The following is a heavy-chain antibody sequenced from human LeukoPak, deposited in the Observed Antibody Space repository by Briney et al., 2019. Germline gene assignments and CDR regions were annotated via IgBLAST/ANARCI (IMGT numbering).Heavy chain of an antibody. CDR3: ARSVRVKNYYYYGMDV. J-gene: IGHJ6*02. Sequence: ASVKVSCKASGYTFTSYGISWVRQAPGQGLEWMGWISAYNGNTNYAQKLQGRVTMTTDTSTSTAYMELRSLRSDDTAVYYCARSVRVKNYYYYGMDVWGQGTTVTVSS. CDR2: ISAYNGNT. V-gene: IGHV1-18*01. CDR1: GYTFTSYG.